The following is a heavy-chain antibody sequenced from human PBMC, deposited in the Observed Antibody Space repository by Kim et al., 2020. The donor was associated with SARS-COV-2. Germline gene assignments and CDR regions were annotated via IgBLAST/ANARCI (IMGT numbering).Heavy chain of an antibody. CDR1: GFTFSSYG. CDR3: AKPLPIVGATDY. Sequence: GGSLRLSCAASGFTFSSYGMHWVRQAPGKGLEWLAVISYDGSNKYYADSVKGRFTISRDNSKNTLYLQMNSLRAEDTAVYYCAKPLPIVGATDYWGQGTLVTVSS. J-gene: IGHJ4*02. CDR2: ISYDGSNK. D-gene: IGHD1-26*01. V-gene: IGHV3-30*18.